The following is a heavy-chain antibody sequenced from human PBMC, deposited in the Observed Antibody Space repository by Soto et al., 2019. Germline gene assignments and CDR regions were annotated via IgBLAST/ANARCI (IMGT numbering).Heavy chain of an antibody. CDR2: ISTGGTTI. CDR1: GFTFSGFY. J-gene: IGHJ2*01. D-gene: IGHD2-15*01. CDR3: ARADGSGGSWFFDL. Sequence: QVQLVESGGGLVKTGGSLRLSCAASGFTFSGFYMSWIRLAPGKGLEWVSYISTGGTTIYYADSVKGRFTISRDNARNSLYLQMTTLRAEDTALYFCARADGSGGSWFFDLWGLGTLVTVAS. V-gene: IGHV3-11*01.